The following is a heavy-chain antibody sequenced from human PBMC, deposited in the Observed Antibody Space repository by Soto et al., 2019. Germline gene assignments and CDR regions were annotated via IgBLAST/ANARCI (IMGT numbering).Heavy chain of an antibody. Sequence: QVQLQEAGPGLVKPSETVSLTCTVSGASISASDWSWIRQPPGQGLEWVASIYSSGKIDYNPSLESRLTISVATSKNQFSLNLRSVTAADTAVYYCARDLGGSSGHFDSWGQGTLVTVS. CDR3: ARDLGGSSGHFDS. D-gene: IGHD6-19*01. CDR2: IYSSGKI. CDR1: GASISASD. J-gene: IGHJ4*02. V-gene: IGHV4-59*01.